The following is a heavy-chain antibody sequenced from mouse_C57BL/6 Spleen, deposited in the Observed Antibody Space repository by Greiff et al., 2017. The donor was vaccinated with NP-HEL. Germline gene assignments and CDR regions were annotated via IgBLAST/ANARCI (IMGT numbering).Heavy chain of an antibody. J-gene: IGHJ1*03. CDR1: GYTFTSYW. Sequence: VQLQQPGAELVKPGASVKLSCKASGYTFTSYWMHWVKQRPGQGLEWIGMIHPNSGSTNYNEKFKSKATLTVDKSSSTAYMQLSSLTSEDSAVYYCASNYVDWYFDVWGTGTTVTVSS. V-gene: IGHV1-64*01. D-gene: IGHD2-1*01. CDR2: IHPNSGST. CDR3: ASNYVDWYFDV.